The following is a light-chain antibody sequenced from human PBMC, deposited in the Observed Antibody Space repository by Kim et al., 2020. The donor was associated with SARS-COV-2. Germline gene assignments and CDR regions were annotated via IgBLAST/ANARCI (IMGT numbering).Light chain of an antibody. J-gene: IGLJ3*02. Sequence: GQKVTISCSGSSSNSANNYVSWYQQLPGTAPKLLIYDNYERPSGIPDRFSASKSGTSATLDITGLQTGDEADYYCATWDSSLSAGVFGGGTKLTVL. V-gene: IGLV1-51*01. CDR2: DNY. CDR1: SSNSANNY. CDR3: ATWDSSLSAGV.